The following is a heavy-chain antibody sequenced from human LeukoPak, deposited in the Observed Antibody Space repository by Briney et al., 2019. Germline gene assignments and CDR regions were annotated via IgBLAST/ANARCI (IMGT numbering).Heavy chain of an antibody. V-gene: IGHV3-30-3*01. CDR3: ASRKDTPHLPDY. CDR1: GFTFSLYA. Sequence: PGGSLRLSCAASGFTFSLYAMHWVRQAPGRGLEWVSVISYDGTKKYYADSVRGRFTIPRDNSQNTLYLQMNSLKPEDTAVYYCASRKDTPHLPDYWGQGTLVTVSS. CDR2: ISYDGTKK. J-gene: IGHJ4*02. D-gene: IGHD5-18*01.